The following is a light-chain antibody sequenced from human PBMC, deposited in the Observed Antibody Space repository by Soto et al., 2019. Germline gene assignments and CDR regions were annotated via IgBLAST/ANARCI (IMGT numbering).Light chain of an antibody. J-gene: IGKJ1*01. V-gene: IGKV3-20*01. CDR1: QSVSSSY. CDR3: QQYGSSPSWT. Sequence: EIVLTQSPGTLSLSPGERATLSCRASQSVSSSYLAWYQQKPGQAHRLLIYGASSRATVIPDRFSGSGSGTDFTLTISRLEPEDFAVYYCQQYGSSPSWTFGQGTKVEIK. CDR2: GAS.